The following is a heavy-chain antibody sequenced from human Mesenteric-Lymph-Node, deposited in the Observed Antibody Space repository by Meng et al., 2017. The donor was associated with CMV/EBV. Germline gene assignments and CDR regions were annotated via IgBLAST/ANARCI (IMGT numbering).Heavy chain of an antibody. Sequence: GESLKISCAASGFSLSGSAIHWVRQASGKGLEWVGRIRSRGKSYATTYGSPVKGRFTISRDDSTNMAYLQMNSLKSEDSAVYYCTRDLEDTVGAITSDYWGQGTLVTVSS. CDR1: GFSLSGSA. CDR2: IRSRGKSYAT. V-gene: IGHV3-73*01. D-gene: IGHD1-26*01. CDR3: TRDLEDTVGAITSDY. J-gene: IGHJ4*02.